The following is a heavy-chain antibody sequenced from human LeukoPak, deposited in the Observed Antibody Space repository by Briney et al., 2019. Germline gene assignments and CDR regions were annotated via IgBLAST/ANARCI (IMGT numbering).Heavy chain of an antibody. CDR3: ATSTIFGVVIIPEAFDI. V-gene: IGHV3-74*01. CDR1: GSTFSSYW. J-gene: IGHJ3*02. CDR2: INTDGSST. Sequence: GGSLRLSCAASGSTFSSYWMHWVRQAPGKGLVWVSRINTDGSSTSYADSGKGRLTICRDNAKNTLYLQMNSLRAEDTAVYYCATSTIFGVVIIPEAFDIWGQGTMVTVSS. D-gene: IGHD3-3*01.